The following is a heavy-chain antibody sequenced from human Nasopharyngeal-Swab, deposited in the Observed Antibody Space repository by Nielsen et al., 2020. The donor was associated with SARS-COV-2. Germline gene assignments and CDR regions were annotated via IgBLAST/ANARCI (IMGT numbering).Heavy chain of an antibody. J-gene: IGHJ3*02. D-gene: IGHD6-19*01. Sequence: WIRQPPGKALEWLARLDWDDDKFYSTSLKTRLTISKDTSKNQVVLTMNNMDPVDTATYYCARTSTLTTYSSGWNDAFDIWGQGTMVTVSS. CDR2: LDWDDDK. V-gene: IGHV2-70*04. CDR3: ARTSTLTTYSSGWNDAFDI.